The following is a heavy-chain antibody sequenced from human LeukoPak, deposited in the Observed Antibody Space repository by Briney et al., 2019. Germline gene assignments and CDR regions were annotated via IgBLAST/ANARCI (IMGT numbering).Heavy chain of an antibody. CDR3: ARHRRAARGHFDY. Sequence: SETLSLTCTVSGGSINGYYWSWIRQPPGKGLEWIAFIYYSGSTNYNPSLKSRVTISVDTSKNQFSLKLSSVTAADTAVYYCARHRRAARGHFDYWGQGTLVTVSS. CDR2: IYYSGST. CDR1: GGSINGYY. D-gene: IGHD6-6*01. V-gene: IGHV4-59*08. J-gene: IGHJ4*02.